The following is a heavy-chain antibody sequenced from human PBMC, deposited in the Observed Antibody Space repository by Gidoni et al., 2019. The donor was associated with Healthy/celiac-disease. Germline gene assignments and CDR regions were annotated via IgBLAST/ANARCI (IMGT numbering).Heavy chain of an antibody. Sequence: QLQLQESGPGLVKPSETLSLTCTVSGCSISSSSYYWGWIRQPPGKGREWIGSIYYSGSTYYNPSLKSRVTISVDTSKNQFSLKLSSVTAADTAVYYCAKGYSSGWGDWFDPWGQGTLVTVSS. CDR1: GCSISSSSYY. V-gene: IGHV4-39*01. CDR3: AKGYSSGWGDWFDP. J-gene: IGHJ5*02. D-gene: IGHD6-19*01. CDR2: IYYSGST.